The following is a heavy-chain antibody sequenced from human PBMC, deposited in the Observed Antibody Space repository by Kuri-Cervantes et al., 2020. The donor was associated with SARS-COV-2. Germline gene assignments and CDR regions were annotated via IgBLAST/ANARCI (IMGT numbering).Heavy chain of an antibody. CDR3: ATVGSVGLDAFDI. CDR1: GGTFSSYA. CDR2: IIPIFGTA. Sequence: SVKVSCKASGGTFSSYAMSWVRQAPGQGLEWMGGIIPIFGTANYAQKFQGRVTITADESTSTAYMELSSLRSEDTAVYYCATVGSVGLDAFDIWGQGTMVTVSS. D-gene: IGHD4-23*01. J-gene: IGHJ3*02. V-gene: IGHV1-69*13.